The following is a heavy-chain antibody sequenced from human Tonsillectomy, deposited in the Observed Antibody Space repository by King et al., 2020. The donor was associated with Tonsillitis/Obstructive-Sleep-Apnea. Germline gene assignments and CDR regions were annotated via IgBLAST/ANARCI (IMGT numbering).Heavy chain of an antibody. J-gene: IGHJ6*03. CDR3: ARGDAALPYYYSVDV. V-gene: IGHV4-59*08. CDR2: IYYSGST. CDR1: GGSISSYY. Sequence: QLQESGPGLVKPSETLSLTCTVSGGSISSYYWSWIRQPPGKGLEWIGYIYYSGSTNYNPSLKSRVTISVDTSKNQFSLKLSSVTAADTAVYYCARGDAALPYYYSVDVWGKGTTVTVSS. D-gene: IGHD6-6*01.